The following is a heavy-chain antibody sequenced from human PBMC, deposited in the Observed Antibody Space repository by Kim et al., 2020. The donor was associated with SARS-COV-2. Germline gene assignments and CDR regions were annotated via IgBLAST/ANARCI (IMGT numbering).Heavy chain of an antibody. D-gene: IGHD2-8*02. CDR1: GFTFSSYE. V-gene: IGHV3-48*03. CDR3: ARGPKYCPFDY. J-gene: IGHJ4*02. CDR2: ILGSGTTT. Sequence: GGSLRLSCAASGFTFSSYEMNWVRQAPGKGLEWISYILGSGTTTYYADSVRGRFTISRDNDKNSLYLQMNSLRAEDTAVYYCARGPKYCPFDYWGQGTVV.